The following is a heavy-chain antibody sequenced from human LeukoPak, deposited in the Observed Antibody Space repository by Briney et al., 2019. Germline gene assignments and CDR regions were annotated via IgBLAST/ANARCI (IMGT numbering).Heavy chain of an antibody. CDR1: GYSISSGYY. V-gene: IGHV4-38-2*02. J-gene: IGHJ6*03. CDR3: ARGDCSSTICYSPMDV. D-gene: IGHD2-2*01. Sequence: SETLSLTCTVSGYSISSGYYWVWIRQPPGNALDWIGRIYRSGSTNYNPSLKSRVTISIDTSNNQFSLKLTSVTAADTAVYYCARGDCSSTICYSPMDVWGKGTTVTVSS. CDR2: IYRSGST.